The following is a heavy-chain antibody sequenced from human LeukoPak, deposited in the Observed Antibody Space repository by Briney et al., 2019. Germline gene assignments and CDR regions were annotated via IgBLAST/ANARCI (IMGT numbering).Heavy chain of an antibody. J-gene: IGHJ4*02. Sequence: GGSLRLSCXASXFTFSSYWMHWVRQAPGKGLVWVSRINNDGSSTSYADSVKGRFTISRDNAKNTLYLQMNSLRAEDTAVYYCVSSYCSGGSCYSASGYWGQGTLVTVSS. CDR2: INNDGSST. CDR1: XFTFSSYW. V-gene: IGHV3-74*01. CDR3: VSSYCSGGSCYSASGY. D-gene: IGHD2-15*01.